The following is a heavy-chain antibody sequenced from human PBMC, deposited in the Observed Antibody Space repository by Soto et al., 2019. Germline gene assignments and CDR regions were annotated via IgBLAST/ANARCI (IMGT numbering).Heavy chain of an antibody. D-gene: IGHD6-6*01. CDR3: ARGAVIAAPVDS. V-gene: IGHV4-31*03. J-gene: IGHJ4*02. CDR1: GDSIGNDGYY. Sequence: QVQLQESGPGLVKPSQTLSLTCTVSGDSIGNDGYYLNWIRQHPGKGLEWIGYIFSSGRTYYHPSLKSRGTLSVDTSKNQSSLKLSSVTAADTAMEYSARGAVIAAPVDSWGQGTLVTVSS. CDR2: IFSSGRT.